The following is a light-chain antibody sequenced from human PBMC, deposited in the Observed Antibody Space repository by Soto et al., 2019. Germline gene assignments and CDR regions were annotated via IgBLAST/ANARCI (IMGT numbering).Light chain of an antibody. CDR2: DVS. J-gene: IGLJ2*01. CDR3: SSYTSSSTVV. Sequence: QSVLTQRASVSGSPGQSITISCTRTSSDVGGYNYVSWYQQHPGKAPKLMIYDVSNRPSGVSNRFSGSKSGNTASLTISGLQAEDEADYYCSSYTSSSTVVFGVGTKLTVL. CDR1: SSDVGGYNY. V-gene: IGLV2-14*01.